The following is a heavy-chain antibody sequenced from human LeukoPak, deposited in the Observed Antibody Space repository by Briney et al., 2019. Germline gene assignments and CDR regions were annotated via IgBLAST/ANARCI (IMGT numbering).Heavy chain of an antibody. CDR3: ARRLSTQTYYDFWSGYSYAFDI. D-gene: IGHD3-3*01. CDR2: ISSSSSYI. V-gene: IGHV3-21*01. CDR1: GFTFGDDA. Sequence: GGSLRLSCTASGFTFGDDAMSWFRQAPGKGLEWVSSISSSSSYIYYADSVKGRFTISRDNAKNSLYLQMNSLRAEDTAVYYCARRLSTQTYYDFWSGYSYAFDIWGQGTMVTVSS. J-gene: IGHJ3*02.